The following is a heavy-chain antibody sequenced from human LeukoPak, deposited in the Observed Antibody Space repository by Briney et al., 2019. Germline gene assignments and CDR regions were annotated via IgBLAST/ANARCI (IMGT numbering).Heavy chain of an antibody. J-gene: IGHJ4*02. Sequence: PGGSLRLSCAASGFTFSNAWMSWVRQPPGKGLEWIGEINHSGSTNYNPSLKSRVTISVDTSKNQFSLKLSSVTAADTAVYYCASDYYDSSGYYFDWGQGTLVTVSS. CDR1: GFTFSNAW. CDR3: ASDYYDSSGYYFD. D-gene: IGHD3-22*01. CDR2: INHSGST. V-gene: IGHV4-34*01.